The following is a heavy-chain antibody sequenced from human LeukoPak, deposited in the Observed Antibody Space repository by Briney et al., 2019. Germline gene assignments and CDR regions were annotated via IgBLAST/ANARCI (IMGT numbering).Heavy chain of an antibody. J-gene: IGHJ4*02. CDR3: ARDYYGSGSYPDY. Sequence: TGGSLRLSCAASEFTFSNYNMKWVRQAPGKGLEWISYISSTSGTKYYADSVRGRFTISRDNAENSLSLQMNSLRDEDTAMYYCARDYYGSGSYPDYWGQGTLVTVSS. V-gene: IGHV3-48*02. CDR1: EFTFSNYN. D-gene: IGHD3-10*01. CDR2: ISSTSGTK.